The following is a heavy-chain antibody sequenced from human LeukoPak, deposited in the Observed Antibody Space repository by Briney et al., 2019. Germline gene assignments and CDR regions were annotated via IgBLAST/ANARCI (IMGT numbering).Heavy chain of an antibody. J-gene: IGHJ4*02. Sequence: SETLTLTCTVSGGSINGSYWGWIRQPPGKGLESIGYIYFSGTTNYNPSLKSRVTISVDTSKNQFSLKLSSVTAADTAVYYCARGQQLVPTHFDYWGQGTLVTVSS. CDR2: IYFSGTT. D-gene: IGHD6-13*01. CDR1: GGSINGSY. CDR3: ARGQQLVPTHFDY. V-gene: IGHV4-59*01.